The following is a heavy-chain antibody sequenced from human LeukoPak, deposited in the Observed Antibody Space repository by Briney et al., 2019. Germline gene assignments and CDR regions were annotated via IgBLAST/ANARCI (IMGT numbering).Heavy chain of an antibody. D-gene: IGHD1-26*01. CDR3: ARQYSGSWYAFDI. J-gene: IGHJ3*02. CDR1: GFTFNIYA. CDR2: IYYSGST. Sequence: PGESLRLSCVASGFTFNIYAMSWVRQAPGKGLEWIGSIYYSGSTYYNPSLKSRVTISVDTSKNQFSLKLSSVTAADTAVYYCARQYSGSWYAFDIWGQGTMVTVSS. V-gene: IGHV4-39*01.